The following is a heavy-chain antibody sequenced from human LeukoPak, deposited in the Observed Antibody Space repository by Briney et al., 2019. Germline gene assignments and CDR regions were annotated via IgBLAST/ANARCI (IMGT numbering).Heavy chain of an antibody. J-gene: IGHJ5*02. Sequence: SETLSLTCDVPGGSCDDYYCSWIRQPPGKGLEWIGEIHPHGIFYYNSSLMSRVTISIDTSKSQFSLRLTSVTAADTAFYYCARGRDRSKAGDLWGQGSLVTVSS. D-gene: IGHD5-24*01. V-gene: IGHV4-34*01. CDR1: GGSCDDYY. CDR3: ARGRDRSKAGDL. CDR2: IHPHGIF.